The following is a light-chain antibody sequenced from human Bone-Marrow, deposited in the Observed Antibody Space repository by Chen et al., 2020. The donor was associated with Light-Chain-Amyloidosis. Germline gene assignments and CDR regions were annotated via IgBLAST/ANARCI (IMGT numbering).Light chain of an antibody. CDR2: DDS. Sequence: SYVLTQPSSVSVAPGQTATIACGGNNIGSTSVHWYQQTPGRAPLLVVYDDSDRPSGIPERLSGSNCGNTATLTISRVEAGDEADYDCQVWDRSSDRPVFGGGTKLTVL. J-gene: IGLJ3*02. CDR3: QVWDRSSDRPV. V-gene: IGLV3-21*02. CDR1: NIGSTS.